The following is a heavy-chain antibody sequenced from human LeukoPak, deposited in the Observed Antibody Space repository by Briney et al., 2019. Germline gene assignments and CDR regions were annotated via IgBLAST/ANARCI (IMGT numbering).Heavy chain of an antibody. D-gene: IGHD1-26*01. CDR3: ARSYSGSFLY. V-gene: IGHV4-38-2*02. Sequence: SETLSLTCTVSGYSISIGYYWGWIRQPPGKGLELIGGVYHGGNTYYKASLKSRVTISLDTSKNQFSLRLSSVSAADTAVYYCARSYSGSFLYWGQGSLVTVSS. J-gene: IGHJ1*01. CDR2: VYHGGNT. CDR1: GYSISIGYY.